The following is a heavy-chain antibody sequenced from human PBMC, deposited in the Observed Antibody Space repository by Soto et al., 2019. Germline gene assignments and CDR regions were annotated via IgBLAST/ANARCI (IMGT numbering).Heavy chain of an antibody. CDR2: ISDGGDLT. CDR1: GFAFSSHP. CDR3: ARRVIGSSRAFDI. Sequence: GWALRLSCAASGFAFSSHPMSWVRQAPEKGLEWVAGISDGGDLTYNADSVRGRFTISRENSRNTLYLQMNSLRAEDTAVYYCARRVIGSSRAFDIWGQGTMVTVSS. J-gene: IGHJ3*02. D-gene: IGHD3-10*01. V-gene: IGHV3-23*01.